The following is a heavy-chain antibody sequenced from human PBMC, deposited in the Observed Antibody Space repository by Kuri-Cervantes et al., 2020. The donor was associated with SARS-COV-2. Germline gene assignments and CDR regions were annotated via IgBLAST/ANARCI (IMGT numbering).Heavy chain of an antibody. J-gene: IGHJ4*02. V-gene: IGHV3-23*01. CDR1: GFTFSSYA. CDR3: AKHAMVRGVIITKAGGTDY. Sequence: GESLKISCAASGFTFSSYAMSWVRQAPGKGLEWVSAISGSGGSTYYADSVKGRFTISRDNSKNTLYLQMNSLRAEDTAVYCCAKHAMVRGVIITKAGGTDYWGQGTLVTVSS. D-gene: IGHD3-10*01. CDR2: ISGSGGST.